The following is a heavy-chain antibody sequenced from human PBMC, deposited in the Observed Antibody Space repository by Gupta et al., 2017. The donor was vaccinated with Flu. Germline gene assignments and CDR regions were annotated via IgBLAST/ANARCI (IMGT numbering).Heavy chain of an antibody. CDR2: ISNSGAYT. J-gene: IGHJ6*03. CDR3: TRDPRLMDV. V-gene: IGHV3-11*05. Sequence: VCISYISNSGAYTNYADSVKGRFTISRDNAKNSLYLQMNSLRAEDTAVYYCTRDPRLMDVWGKGTTVTVSS.